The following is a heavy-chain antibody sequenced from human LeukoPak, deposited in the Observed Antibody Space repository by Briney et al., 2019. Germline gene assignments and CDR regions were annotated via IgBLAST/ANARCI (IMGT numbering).Heavy chain of an antibody. V-gene: IGHV1-18*01. Sequence: ASVKVSCKTSGYTFSDYGITWVRQAPGQGLEWVGWISTYSDNTKSAQKLQGRVTMTTDTSTSTAYMELRSLRSDDTAVYYCARDGAETIEIWGQGTMVTVSS. CDR3: ARDGAETIEI. J-gene: IGHJ3*02. CDR1: GYTFSDYG. D-gene: IGHD1-26*01. CDR2: ISTYSDNT.